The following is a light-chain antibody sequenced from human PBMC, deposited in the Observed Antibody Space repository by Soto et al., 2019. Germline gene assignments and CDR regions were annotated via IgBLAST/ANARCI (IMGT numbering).Light chain of an antibody. J-gene: IGKJ4*01. CDR3: QQYYNTPLT. CDR2: WAS. CDR1: QSVLYNSNNKHY. Sequence: DIVMTQSPDSLAVSLGERATINCKPSQSVLYNSNNKHYLAWYQHKPGQPPRLLIYWASTRESGVPDRFSGSGSGRDCTLTSSSLQPDDVAVYYCQQYYNTPLTFGGGTKVEIK. V-gene: IGKV4-1*01.